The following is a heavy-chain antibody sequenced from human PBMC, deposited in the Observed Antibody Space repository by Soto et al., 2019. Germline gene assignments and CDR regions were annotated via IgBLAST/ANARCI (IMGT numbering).Heavy chain of an antibody. D-gene: IGHD2-15*01. Sequence: GGSLRLSCAASGFTFSSYAMSWVRQAPGKGLEWVSAISGSGGSTYYADSVKGRFTISRDNSKNTLYLQMNSLRAEDTAVYYCAEDAAGVVDYYYYYMDGWGTGTTVTVSS. CDR1: GFTFSSYA. V-gene: IGHV3-23*01. CDR2: ISGSGGST. CDR3: AEDAAGVVDYYYYYMDG. J-gene: IGHJ6*03.